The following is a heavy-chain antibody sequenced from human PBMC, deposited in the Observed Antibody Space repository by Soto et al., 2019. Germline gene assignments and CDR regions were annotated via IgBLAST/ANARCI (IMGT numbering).Heavy chain of an antibody. CDR2: IHSGGST. J-gene: IGHJ3*02. CDR3: ARGRITWELRDAFDI. D-gene: IGHD1-26*01. CDR1: GFTVSNNY. V-gene: IGHV3-53*04. Sequence: VQLVESGGGLVQPGGSLRLSCAASGFTVSNNYMSWVRQAPGKGLEWVSLIHSGGSTDYADSVKGRFTISRHSSKNTLYLQMNSLRADDTAVYYCARGRITWELRDAFDIWGQGTMVTVSS.